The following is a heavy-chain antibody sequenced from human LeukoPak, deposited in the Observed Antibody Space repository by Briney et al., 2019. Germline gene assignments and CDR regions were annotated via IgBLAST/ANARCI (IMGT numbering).Heavy chain of an antibody. CDR3: AKAPGRVFGAYYFDY. CDR1: GFTFSSYS. D-gene: IGHD3-3*01. CDR2: ISSSSSYI. V-gene: IGHV3-21*04. Sequence: GGSLRLSCAASGFTFSSYSMNWVRQAPGKGLEWVSSISSSSSYIYYADSVKGRFTISRDNSKNTLYLQMNSLRAEDTAVYYCAKAPGRVFGAYYFDYWGQGTLVTVSS. J-gene: IGHJ4*02.